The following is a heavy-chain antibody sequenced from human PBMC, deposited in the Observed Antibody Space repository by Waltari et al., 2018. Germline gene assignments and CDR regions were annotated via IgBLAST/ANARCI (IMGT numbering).Heavy chain of an antibody. CDR1: GGTFGTYA. CDR2: VIPIFGTP. D-gene: IGHD1-26*01. Sequence: QVQLVQSGAEVKQPGASLQVSCKASGGTFGTYAITWVRQAPGQGLEWMGGVIPIFGTPNYAPKFQGRVTVSADPSTSTAYLEVRRLISEDTAVYYCAKREIGYAFDIWGHGTMVTVSS. J-gene: IGHJ3*02. CDR3: AKREIGYAFDI. V-gene: IGHV1-69*12.